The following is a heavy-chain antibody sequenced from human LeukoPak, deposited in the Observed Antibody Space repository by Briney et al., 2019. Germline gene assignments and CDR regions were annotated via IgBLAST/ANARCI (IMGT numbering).Heavy chain of an antibody. J-gene: IGHJ5*02. CDR1: GGSISSGSYY. D-gene: IGHD1-1*01. V-gene: IGHV4-61*02. CDR3: ARDHNWNDVDWFDP. CDR2: IYTSGSN. Sequence: SETLSLTCTVSGGSISSGSYYWSWIRQPAGKGLEWIGRIYTSGSNNYNPSLKSRVTISVDTSKNQFSLKLSSVTAADTAVYYCARDHNWNDVDWFDPWGQGTLVTVSS.